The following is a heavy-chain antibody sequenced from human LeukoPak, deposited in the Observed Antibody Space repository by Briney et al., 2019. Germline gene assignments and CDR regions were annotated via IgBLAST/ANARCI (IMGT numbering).Heavy chain of an antibody. Sequence: GGSLRLSCTASGFTFSNYGMLWVRQAPGKGLEWVAFIRYDGRIKYYVDSVKGRFTISRDNSRTTLSLQMNSLRIEDTALYYCVKDNPLDYWGRGTLVIVSS. CDR2: IRYDGRIK. CDR3: VKDNPLDY. CDR1: GFTFSNYG. V-gene: IGHV3-30*02. J-gene: IGHJ4*02.